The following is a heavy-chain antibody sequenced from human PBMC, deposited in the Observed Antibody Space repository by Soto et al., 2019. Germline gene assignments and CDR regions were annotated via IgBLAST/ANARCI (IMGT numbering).Heavy chain of an antibody. D-gene: IGHD3-10*01. CDR1: HYIFTTYG. V-gene: IGHV1-18*01. Sequence: ASVKVSCKASHYIFTTYGISWVRQAPGQGLECMGWVSPYSNITNYAQKFQGRVTMTTETSTSTVYMELRSLRSDDTAMYYCARNGERDLGLNYYFYYGMDVWGQGTSVTVSS. CDR3: ARNGERDLGLNYYFYYGMDV. CDR2: VSPYSNIT. J-gene: IGHJ6*02.